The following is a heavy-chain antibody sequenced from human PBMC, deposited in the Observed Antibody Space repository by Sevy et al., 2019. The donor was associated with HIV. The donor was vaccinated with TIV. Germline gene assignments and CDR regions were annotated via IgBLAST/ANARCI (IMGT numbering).Heavy chain of an antibody. CDR2: IYTSGST. J-gene: IGHJ4*02. CDR3: ARVDPVAGTFDY. D-gene: IGHD6-19*01. Sequence: SETLSLTCTVSGGSISSYYWSWIRQPAGKGVEWIGRIYTSGSTNYNPPLKSRVTMSVDTSRNQFSLKLSSVTAADTAVYYCARVDPVAGTFDYWGQGTLVTVSS. V-gene: IGHV4-4*07. CDR1: GGSISSYY.